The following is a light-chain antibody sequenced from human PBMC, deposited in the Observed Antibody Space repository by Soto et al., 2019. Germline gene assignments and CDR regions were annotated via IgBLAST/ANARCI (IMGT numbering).Light chain of an antibody. J-gene: IGLJ2*01. CDR2: ENN. CDR3: GTWDSSLSPV. V-gene: IGLV1-51*02. Sequence: QSVLTQPPSVSAAPGQKVTISCSGSSSNIGNNYVSWYQQLPGTAPKLLIYENNKRPSGIPDRFSGSKSGTSATLGITGLQTGDEADYYCGTWDSSLSPVFGGGTKLTVL. CDR1: SSNIGNNY.